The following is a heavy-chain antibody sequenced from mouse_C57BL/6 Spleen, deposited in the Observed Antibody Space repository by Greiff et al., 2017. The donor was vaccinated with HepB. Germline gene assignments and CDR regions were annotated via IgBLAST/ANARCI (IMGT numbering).Heavy chain of an antibody. CDR1: GFNIKDDY. Sequence: EVKLVESGAELVRPGASVKLSCTASGFNIKDDYMHWVKQRPEQGLEWIGWIDPENGDTEYASKFQGKATITADTSSNTAYLQLSSLTSEDTAVHYCTTFYDGYPPFDYWGQGTTLTVSS. CDR3: TTFYDGYPPFDY. D-gene: IGHD2-3*01. CDR2: IDPENGDT. J-gene: IGHJ2*01. V-gene: IGHV14-4*01.